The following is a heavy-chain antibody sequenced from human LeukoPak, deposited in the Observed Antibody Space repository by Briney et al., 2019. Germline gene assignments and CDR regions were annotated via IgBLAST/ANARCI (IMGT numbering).Heavy chain of an antibody. Sequence: GGSLRLSCAASGFTFSSYSMNWVRQAPGEGLEWVSSISSSSSYIYYADSVKGRFTISRDNAKNSLYLQMNSLRAEDTAVYYCARDRGEYSSGWYINWFDPWGQGTLVTVSS. D-gene: IGHD6-19*01. CDR1: GFTFSSYS. CDR3: ARDRGEYSSGWYINWFDP. J-gene: IGHJ5*02. CDR2: ISSSSSYI. V-gene: IGHV3-21*01.